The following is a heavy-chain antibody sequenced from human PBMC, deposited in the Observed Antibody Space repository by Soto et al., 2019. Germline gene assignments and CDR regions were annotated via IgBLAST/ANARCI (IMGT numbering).Heavy chain of an antibody. J-gene: IGHJ3*02. Sequence: GGSLRLSCAASGFTFSSYSMNWVRQAPGKGLEWVSSISISSSYIYYADSGKGRFTISRDNAKNSLYLQMNSLRAEDTAFYYCATQPEYSSGWYAFDIWGQGTMVTVSS. D-gene: IGHD6-19*01. V-gene: IGHV3-21*01. CDR3: ATQPEYSSGWYAFDI. CDR2: ISISSSYI. CDR1: GFTFSSYS.